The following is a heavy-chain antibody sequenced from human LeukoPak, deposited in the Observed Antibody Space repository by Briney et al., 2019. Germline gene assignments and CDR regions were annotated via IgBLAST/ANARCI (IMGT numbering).Heavy chain of an antibody. J-gene: IGHJ4*02. V-gene: IGHV4-34*01. CDR1: GGSFRGYY. Sequence: SETLSLTCAVYGGSFRGYYWSWIRQPPGKGLEWVGEINHSGSTNYNPPLKSRVTISVDTSKNQFSLKLSSVTAADTPVYYLASLQLPDGYKTFWGQGTLVTVSS. D-gene: IGHD5-24*01. CDR3: ASLQLPDGYKTF. CDR2: INHSGST.